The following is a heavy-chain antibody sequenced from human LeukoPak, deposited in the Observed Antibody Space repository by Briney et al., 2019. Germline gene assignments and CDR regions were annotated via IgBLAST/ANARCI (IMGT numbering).Heavy chain of an antibody. CDR3: ARDRASLLVATPLDY. CDR2: IKQDGSEK. Sequence: GGSLRLSCAASGFTFSSYWMSWVRQAPGKGLEWVANIKQDGSEKYYVDSVKGRFTISRDNAKNSLYLQMNSLRAEDTAVYYCARDRASLLVATPLDYWGQGTLVTVSS. D-gene: IGHD5-12*01. V-gene: IGHV3-7*03. CDR1: GFTFSSYW. J-gene: IGHJ4*02.